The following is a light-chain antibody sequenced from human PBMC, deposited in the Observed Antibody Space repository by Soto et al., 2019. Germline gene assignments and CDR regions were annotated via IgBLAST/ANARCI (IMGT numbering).Light chain of an antibody. Sequence: EIIMAKSRATLYVYKRARATLSCRASHSVSSYLAWYQQKPGQAPRLLIYDASNRATGIPDRFSGSGSGTDFTLTISSLETGDFAVYYCQQGCSWLLNSFGQGTRLEV. V-gene: IGKV3-11*01. J-gene: IGKJ5*01. CDR3: QQGCSWLLNS. CDR1: HSVSSY. CDR2: DAS.